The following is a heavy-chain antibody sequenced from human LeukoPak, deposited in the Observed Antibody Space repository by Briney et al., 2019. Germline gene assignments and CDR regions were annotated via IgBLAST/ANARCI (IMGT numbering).Heavy chain of an antibody. CDR2: INPNSGGT. CDR3: AREMEEQQLGIDY. Sequence: ASVKVSCKASGYTFTGYYMHWVRQAPGQGLEWMGWINPNSGGTNYAQKFQGRVTMTRDTSISTAYMELSRLRSDDTAVYYCAREMEEQQLGIDYWGQGTLVTVSS. D-gene: IGHD6-13*01. CDR1: GYTFTGYY. J-gene: IGHJ4*02. V-gene: IGHV1-2*02.